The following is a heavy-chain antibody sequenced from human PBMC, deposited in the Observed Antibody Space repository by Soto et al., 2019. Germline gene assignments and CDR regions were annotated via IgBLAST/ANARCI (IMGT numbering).Heavy chain of an antibody. CDR3: GTELNCETAFDL. CDR1: GFSFSTYG. V-gene: IGHV3-33*01. J-gene: IGHJ3*01. D-gene: IGHD1-1*01. Sequence: QEQLVESGGGVVQPGRSLRLSGTTSGFSFSTYGMHWVRQAPGKGLERVAMMGFDGSNRSYADSVKGRFTISRDTSKTTLFLKLNRLRDEETAVYYWGTELNCETAFDLWGKGTLVYVSS. CDR2: MGFDGSNR.